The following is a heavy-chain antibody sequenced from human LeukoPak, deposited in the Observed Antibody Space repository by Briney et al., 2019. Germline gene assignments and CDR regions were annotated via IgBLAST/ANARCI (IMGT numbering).Heavy chain of an antibody. D-gene: IGHD2-2*01. V-gene: IGHV3-7*03. Sequence: GGSLRLSCEASGFTFSSYWMSWVRQAPGKGLEWVANIKQDGSEKYYVDSVKGRFTISRDNAKNSLYLQMNSLRAEDTAVYYCARLVVPAAMYYYYYGMDVWGQGTTVTVSS. CDR2: IKQDGSEK. CDR1: GFTFSSYW. CDR3: ARLVVPAAMYYYYYGMDV. J-gene: IGHJ6*02.